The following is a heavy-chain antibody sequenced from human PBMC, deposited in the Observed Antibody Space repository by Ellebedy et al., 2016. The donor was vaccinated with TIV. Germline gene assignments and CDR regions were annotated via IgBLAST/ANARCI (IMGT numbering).Heavy chain of an antibody. CDR1: GYSISSGYY. Sequence: SETLSLTXTVSGYSISSGYYWGWIRQPPGKGLEWIGSIYHSGSTYYNPPLKSRVTISVDTSKNQFSLKLSSVTAADTAVYYCARAPDTYYYDSSGFRSPEGPDYWGQGTLVTVSS. CDR2: IYHSGST. J-gene: IGHJ4*02. V-gene: IGHV4-38-2*02. D-gene: IGHD3-22*01. CDR3: ARAPDTYYYDSSGFRSPEGPDY.